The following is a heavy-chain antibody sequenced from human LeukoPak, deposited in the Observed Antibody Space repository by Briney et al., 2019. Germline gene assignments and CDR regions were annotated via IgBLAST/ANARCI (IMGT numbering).Heavy chain of an antibody. V-gene: IGHV1-2*02. CDR1: GYTFTGYY. CDR3: ARDIPAEYDFWSGLFDY. D-gene: IGHD3-3*01. Sequence: GASVKVSCKASGYTFTGYYMHWVRQAPGQGLEWMGWINPNSGGTNYAQKFQGRVTMTRDTSISTVYMELSRLRSGDTAVYYCARDIPAEYDFWSGLFDYWGQGTLVTVSS. J-gene: IGHJ4*02. CDR2: INPNSGGT.